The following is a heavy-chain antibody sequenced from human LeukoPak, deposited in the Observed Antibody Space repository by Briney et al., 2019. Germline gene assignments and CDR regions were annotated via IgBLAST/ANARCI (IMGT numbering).Heavy chain of an antibody. Sequence: SETLSLTCTVSGGSISSYYWSWIRQPPGKGLEWMGYVYYSGSTNYNPSLKSRVTISVDTSKNQFSLKLSSVTAADTAVYYCARHLPSGSNAHYYYYYGMDVWGQGTTVTVSS. CDR1: GGSISSYY. D-gene: IGHD1-26*01. V-gene: IGHV4-59*08. CDR3: ARHLPSGSNAHYYYYYGMDV. CDR2: VYYSGST. J-gene: IGHJ6*02.